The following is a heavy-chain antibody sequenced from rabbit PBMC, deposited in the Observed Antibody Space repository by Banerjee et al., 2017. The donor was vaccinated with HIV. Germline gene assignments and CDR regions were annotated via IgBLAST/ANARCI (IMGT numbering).Heavy chain of an antibody. D-gene: IGHD7-1*01. CDR2: IYAGSSGST. Sequence: QSLEESGGDLVKPGASLTLTCTASGFSFSSTYYMCWVRQAPGKGLEWIACIYAGSSGSTYYASWAKGRFTISKTSSTTVTLQMTSLTAADTATYFCATDQSGTGTFGFKLWGQGTLVTVS. J-gene: IGHJ4*01. CDR1: GFSFSSTYY. CDR3: ATDQSGTGTFGFKL. V-gene: IGHV1S40*01.